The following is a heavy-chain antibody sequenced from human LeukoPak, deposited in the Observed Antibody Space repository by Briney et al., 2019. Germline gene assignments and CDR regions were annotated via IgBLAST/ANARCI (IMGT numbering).Heavy chain of an antibody. Sequence: SETLSLTCIGSDDSVNTYYCSWIRLAPGKGLEWIGYIYNRGSTKYNPSLKSRATISVDTSKNQFSLKLTSVTAADTAVYYCAMSNTVRRPFFDPWGQGTLVTVSS. CDR3: AMSNTVRRPFFDP. D-gene: IGHD4-11*01. J-gene: IGHJ5*02. CDR2: IYNRGST. CDR1: DDSVNTYY. V-gene: IGHV4-59*02.